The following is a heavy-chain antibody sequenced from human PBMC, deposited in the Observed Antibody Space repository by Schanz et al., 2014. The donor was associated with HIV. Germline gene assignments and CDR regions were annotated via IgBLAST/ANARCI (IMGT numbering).Heavy chain of an antibody. J-gene: IGHJ6*02. CDR3: ARRESDGALDV. CDR1: GGTFRSFA. D-gene: IGHD2-21*02. Sequence: QVQLVQSGAEVKKPGSSVKVSCKPSGGTFRSFAISWVRQAPGQGLEWMGWISPYNGYTDYAQKLQGRVTLTTDTSTTTAYMDLRSLRSDDTAVYHCARRESDGALDVWGPGTTVIVSS. V-gene: IGHV1-18*01. CDR2: ISPYNGYT.